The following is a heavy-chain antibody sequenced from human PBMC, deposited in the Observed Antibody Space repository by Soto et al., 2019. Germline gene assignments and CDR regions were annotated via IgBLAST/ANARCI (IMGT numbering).Heavy chain of an antibody. CDR1: GYTFTSYG. CDR2: ISAYNGNT. D-gene: IGHD4-4*01. CDR3: ARNRDYSGTPYCVDY. Sequence: QVQLVQSGAEVNKPGASVKVSCKASGYTFTSYGISWVRHSPVQGLAWMGWISAYNGNTNYAKKLQGRVTMTTDTPTSTVYMELRSLRSDDTAEYYGARNRDYSGTPYCVDYRGQRTLVTV. J-gene: IGHJ4*02. V-gene: IGHV1-18*01.